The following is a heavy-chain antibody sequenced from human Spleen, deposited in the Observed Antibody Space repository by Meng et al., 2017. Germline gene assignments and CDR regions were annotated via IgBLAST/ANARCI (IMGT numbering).Heavy chain of an antibody. V-gene: IGHV3-7*01. D-gene: IGHD6-19*01. CDR2: IKKDGREK. J-gene: IGHJ3*02. CDR3: ASGQWLGAAFDI. Sequence: GESLKISCEASGFNFSRYEMNWVRQAPGKGLEWVANIKKDGREKHYVDSVKGRFTISRDNAKNSLYLQMNSLRAEDTAVYYCASGQWLGAAFDIWGQGTMVIVSS. CDR1: GFNFSRYE.